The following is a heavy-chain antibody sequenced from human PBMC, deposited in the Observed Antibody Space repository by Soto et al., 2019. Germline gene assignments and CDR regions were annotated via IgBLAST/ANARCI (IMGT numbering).Heavy chain of an antibody. D-gene: IGHD6-6*01. V-gene: IGHV3-33*01. Sequence: QPGGSLRLSCAAYGFTFSSYGMHWVRQAPGKGLEWVAVIWYDGSNKYYADSVKGRFTISRDNSKNTLYLQMNSLRAEDTAVYYCARDPPYSSSSTHYYYYGMDVWGQGTTVTVSS. J-gene: IGHJ6*02. CDR3: ARDPPYSSSSTHYYYYGMDV. CDR2: IWYDGSNK. CDR1: GFTFSSYG.